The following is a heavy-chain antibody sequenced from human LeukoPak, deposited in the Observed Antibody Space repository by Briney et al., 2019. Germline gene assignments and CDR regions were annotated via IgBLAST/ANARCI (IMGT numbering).Heavy chain of an antibody. V-gene: IGHV1-8*03. CDR1: GYTFTSYD. CDR2: MNPNSGNT. Sequence: GASVKASCKASGYTFTSYDINWVRQATGQGLEWMGWMNPNSGNTGYAQKFQGRVTITRNTSISTAYMELSSLRSEDTAVYYCARCYYDSSGYYRRHYYYYMDVWGKGTTVTISS. CDR3: ARCYYDSSGYYRRHYYYYMDV. J-gene: IGHJ6*03. D-gene: IGHD3-22*01.